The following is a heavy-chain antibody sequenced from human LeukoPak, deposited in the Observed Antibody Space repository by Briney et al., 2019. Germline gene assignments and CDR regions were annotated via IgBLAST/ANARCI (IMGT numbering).Heavy chain of an antibody. CDR1: EFTFSSYA. V-gene: IGHV3-30*04. CDR3: ARASIGYYANFDC. CDR2: ISYDGSDK. Sequence: PGGSLRLSYAASEFTFSSYAMHWVRQAPGKGLEWVAVISYDGSDKYYADSVKGRFTISRDNSKNTLYLQMNNLRAEDATMYYCARASIGYYANFDCCGQGTLVTVSS. J-gene: IGHJ4*02. D-gene: IGHD3-3*01.